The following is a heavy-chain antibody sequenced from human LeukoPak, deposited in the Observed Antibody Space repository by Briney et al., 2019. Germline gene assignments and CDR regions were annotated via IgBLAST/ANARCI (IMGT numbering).Heavy chain of an antibody. CDR2: ISYDGSNK. J-gene: IGHJ4*02. CDR1: GFTFSSYA. V-gene: IGHV3-30*04. Sequence: SGGSLRLSCAASGFTFSSYAMHWVRQAPGKGLEWVAVISYDGSNKYYADSVKGRFTISRDNSKNTLYLQMNSLRAEDTAVYYCARNAIYGSGSLLLDYWGQGTLVTVSS. CDR3: ARNAIYGSGSLLLDY. D-gene: IGHD3-10*01.